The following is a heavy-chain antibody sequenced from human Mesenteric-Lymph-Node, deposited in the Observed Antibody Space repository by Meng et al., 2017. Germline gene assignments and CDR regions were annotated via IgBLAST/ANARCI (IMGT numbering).Heavy chain of an antibody. V-gene: IGHV3-74*01. CDR2: INTDGSNT. CDR3: ADITAGF. Sequence: EVQLVGSGGGLAQPGGSLRLSCAASGFSFSNYGMHWARQAPGKGLVWVSFINTDGSNTAYADSVKGRFTISRDNAKNTLYLQMNSLRVEDTAIYYCADITAGFWGQGTLVTVSS. D-gene: IGHD3-10*01. J-gene: IGHJ4*02. CDR1: GFSFSNYG.